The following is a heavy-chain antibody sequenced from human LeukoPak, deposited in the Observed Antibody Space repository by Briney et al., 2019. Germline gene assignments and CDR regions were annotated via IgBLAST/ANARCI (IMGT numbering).Heavy chain of an antibody. CDR1: GYSFTSYW. D-gene: IGHD6-19*01. V-gene: IGHV5-51*01. CDR2: IYPGDSDT. CDR3: ARLGGSSGWYFSGANWFDP. J-gene: IGHJ5*02. Sequence: GESLKISCKGSGYSFTSYWIGWVRQMPGKGLEWMGIIYPGDSDTRYSPSFQGQVTISADKSISTAYLLWSSLKASDTAMYYCARLGGSSGWYFSGANWFDPWGQGTLVTVSS.